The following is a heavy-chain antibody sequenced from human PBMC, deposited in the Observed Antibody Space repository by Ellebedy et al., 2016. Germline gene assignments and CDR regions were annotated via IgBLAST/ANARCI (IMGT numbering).Heavy chain of an antibody. D-gene: IGHD3-3*01. CDR2: ISHQNGNT. V-gene: IGHV1-18*04. CDR3: ARRGWDFWSGYFAY. Sequence: ASVKVSCKASGYNFPSYGIAWVRQAPGQGLEWLGWISHQNGNTYYAQKFQGRVTFITETYTSTAYMELRSLRSDDTAMYYCARRGWDFWSGYFAYWGQGTLVTVSS. J-gene: IGHJ4*02. CDR1: GYNFPSYG.